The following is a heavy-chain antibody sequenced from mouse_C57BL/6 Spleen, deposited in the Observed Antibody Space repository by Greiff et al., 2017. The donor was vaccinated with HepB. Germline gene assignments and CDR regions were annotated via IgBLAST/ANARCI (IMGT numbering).Heavy chain of an antibody. D-gene: IGHD2-5*01. V-gene: IGHV1-64*01. Sequence: QVHVKQPGAELVKPGASVKLSCKASGYTFTSYWMHWVKQRPGQGLEWIGMIHPNSGSTNYNEKFKSKATLTVDKSSSTAYMQLSSLTSEDSAVYYCARSKSNTLVDYWGQGTTLTVSS. CDR3: ARSKSNTLVDY. CDR2: IHPNSGST. CDR1: GYTFTSYW. J-gene: IGHJ2*01.